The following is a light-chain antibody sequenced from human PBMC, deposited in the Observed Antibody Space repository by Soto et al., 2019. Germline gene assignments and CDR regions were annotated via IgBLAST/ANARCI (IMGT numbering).Light chain of an antibody. CDR1: LSVSVY. CDR2: GAS. V-gene: IGKV3-20*01. Sequence: VVLTQSPATLSLSPGERATLSFRTSLSVSVYLAWYQQKPGQAPRLLIYGASSRATGIPDRFSGSGSGTDFTLTISRLEPEDFAVYYCQQYGSSSFTFGPGTKVDIK. CDR3: QQYGSSSFT. J-gene: IGKJ3*01.